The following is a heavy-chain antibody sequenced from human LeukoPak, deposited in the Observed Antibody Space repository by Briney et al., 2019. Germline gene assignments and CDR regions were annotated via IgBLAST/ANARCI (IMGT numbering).Heavy chain of an antibody. CDR2: ISTNAFYI. CDR1: GFTFSDYN. J-gene: IGHJ4*02. CDR3: ATEEIERRNRNYLFDY. D-gene: IGHD1-7*01. V-gene: IGHV3-21*01. Sequence: GGSLRLSCTTSGFTFSDYNMKWVRQPPGKGLEWVSSISTNAFYIYYSDSVKGRFTISRDNAKNSLYLQMNSLRAEDTAVYFCATEEIERRNRNYLFDYWGQGTLVTVSS.